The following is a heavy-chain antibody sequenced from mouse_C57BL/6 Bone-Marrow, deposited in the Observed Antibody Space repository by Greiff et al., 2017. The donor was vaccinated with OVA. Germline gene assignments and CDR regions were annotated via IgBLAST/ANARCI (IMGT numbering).Heavy chain of an antibody. CDR2: IYPGNSDT. CDR3: TRSRDGYYVDYAMDY. Sequence: VQLQQSGTVLARPGASVKMSCKTSGYTFTSYWMHWVKQRPGPGLEWIGAIYPGNSDTSYNQKFKGKAKLTAVTSASTAYMELSSLTNEDSAVYDCTRSRDGYYVDYAMDYWGQGTSVTVSS. J-gene: IGHJ4*01. V-gene: IGHV1-5*01. CDR1: GYTFTSYW. D-gene: IGHD2-3*01.